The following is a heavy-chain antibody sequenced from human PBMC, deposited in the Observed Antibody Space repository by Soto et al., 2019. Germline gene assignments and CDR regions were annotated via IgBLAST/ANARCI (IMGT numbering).Heavy chain of an antibody. Sequence: GGSLRLSCAASGFTVTSYAMSGVRQAPGRGLEWVAIISAGGDTAGGGTAKYYADSVRGRFSISRDNSKNTNNLQMSSLRAEDTAIYYCAKGMTVSGSTRYFDYWGQGIVVTVSS. CDR1: GFTVTSYA. D-gene: IGHD1-26*01. CDR2: ISAGGDTAGGGTAK. J-gene: IGHJ4*02. V-gene: IGHV3-23*01. CDR3: AKGMTVSGSTRYFDY.